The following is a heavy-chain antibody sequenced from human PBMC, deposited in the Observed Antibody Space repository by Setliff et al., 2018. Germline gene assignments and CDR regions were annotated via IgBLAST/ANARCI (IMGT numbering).Heavy chain of an antibody. J-gene: IGHJ4*02. CDR2: VYYSGLT. CDR1: GGSISTYY. Sequence: PSGDPVLTCTVSGGSISTYYWSWIRQPPGKGLEFIGYVYYSGLTNYDPSLKSRVTMSVDSSKNQFSLKLNSMTAADTAVYYCARGGTYRYFDYWGQGALVTV. V-gene: IGHV4-59*01. CDR3: ARGGTYRYFDY.